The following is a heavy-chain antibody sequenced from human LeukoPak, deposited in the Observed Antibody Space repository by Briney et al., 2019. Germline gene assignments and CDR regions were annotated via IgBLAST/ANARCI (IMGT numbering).Heavy chain of an antibody. V-gene: IGHV3-21*01. CDR1: GFTFSSYS. D-gene: IGHD3-22*01. CDR2: ISSSSSYI. J-gene: IGHJ4*02. CDR3: ARDIIRVGACDSSGYPFDY. Sequence: PGGSLRLSCAASGFTFSSYSMNWVRQAPGKGLEWVSSISSSSSYIYYADSVKGRFTISRDNAKNSLYLQMNSLRAEDTAVYYCARDIIRVGACDSSGYPFDYWGQGTLVTVSS.